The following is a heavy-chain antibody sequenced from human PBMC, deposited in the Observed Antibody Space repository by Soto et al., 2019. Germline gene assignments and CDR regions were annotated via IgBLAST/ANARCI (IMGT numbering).Heavy chain of an antibody. V-gene: IGHV2-26*01. CDR1: GFSLSNARMG. Sequence: QVTLKESGPVLVKPTETLTLTCTVSGFSLSNARMGVSWIRQPPGKALEWLAHIFSNDEKSYSTSLKSRLTISKDTSKSQVVLTMTNMDPVDTATYYCARDIVLVPAAMGGYYYYYGMDVWGQGTTVTVSS. CDR2: IFSNDEK. J-gene: IGHJ6*02. CDR3: ARDIVLVPAAMGGYYYYYGMDV. D-gene: IGHD2-2*01.